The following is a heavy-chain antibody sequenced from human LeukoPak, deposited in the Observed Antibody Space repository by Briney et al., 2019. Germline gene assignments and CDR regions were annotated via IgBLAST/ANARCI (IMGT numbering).Heavy chain of an antibody. CDR3: AKSAGGVVVPAAMRAGYYFDY. D-gene: IGHD2-2*01. CDR2: ISGGGGST. CDR1: GFTFSSYA. V-gene: IGHV3-23*01. Sequence: GGSLRLSCAASGFTFSSYAMSWVRQAPGKGLEWVSAISGGGGSTYYADSVKGRFTISRDNSKNTLYLQMNSLRAEDTAVYYCAKSAGGVVVPAAMRAGYYFDYWGQGTLVTVSS. J-gene: IGHJ4*02.